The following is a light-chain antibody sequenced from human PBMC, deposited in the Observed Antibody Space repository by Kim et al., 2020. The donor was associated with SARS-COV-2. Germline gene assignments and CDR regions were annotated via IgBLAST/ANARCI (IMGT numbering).Light chain of an antibody. Sequence: GDRAPCTCRDSQSINWFLAWYQQNARHAPRLLIYAATNRAAGIPARCSGSGAGTDFTLTISSQHHEDSAVYYWQQRTEWPPSFGQGTKLEI. CDR2: AAT. CDR1: QSINWF. V-gene: IGKV3-11*01. CDR3: QQRTEWPPS. J-gene: IGKJ2*03.